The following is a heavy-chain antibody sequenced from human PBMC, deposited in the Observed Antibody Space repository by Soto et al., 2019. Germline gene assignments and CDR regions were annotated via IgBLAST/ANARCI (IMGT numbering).Heavy chain of an antibody. Sequence: SETLSLTCTVSGGSISSGNYYWSWIRQPPGKGLEWIGYIYYSGSTYYNPSLKSRVTISVDTSKNQFSLKVSSVTAADTAVYYCARAVWQQLYQTTPGAYYYYAMDVWGQGTTVTVSS. D-gene: IGHD6-13*01. J-gene: IGHJ6*02. CDR3: ARAVWQQLYQTTPGAYYYYAMDV. CDR2: IYYSGST. CDR1: GGSISSGNYY. V-gene: IGHV4-61*01.